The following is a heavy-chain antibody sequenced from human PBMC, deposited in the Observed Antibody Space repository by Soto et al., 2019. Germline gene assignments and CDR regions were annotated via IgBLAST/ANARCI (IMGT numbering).Heavy chain of an antibody. V-gene: IGHV4-39*01. D-gene: IGHD2-15*01. CDR3: ARLNGYCIRGSCHGHYAMDV. Sequence: SDSLSPTSSGFSAPVRTTTYTRWCTPDPPGQGLEWVSSVYYGGRAYYNPSLNSRVTISVDTSKNQFSLKMTSVTAADTAVYYCARLNGYCIRGSCHGHYAMDVWGQGTTVT. J-gene: IGHJ6*02. CDR2: VYYGGRA. CDR1: SAPVRTTTYT.